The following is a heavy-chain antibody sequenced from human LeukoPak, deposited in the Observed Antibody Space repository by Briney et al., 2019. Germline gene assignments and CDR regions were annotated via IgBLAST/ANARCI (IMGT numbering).Heavy chain of an antibody. CDR3: ARLTVAGTFAFDY. CDR2: IYSGGST. V-gene: IGHV3-53*01. D-gene: IGHD6-19*01. CDR1: GFTVSSNY. J-gene: IGHJ4*02. Sequence: GGSQRLSCAASGFTVSSNYMSWVRQAPGKGLEWVSVIYSGGSTYYADSVKGRFTISRDNSKNTLYLQMNSLRAEDTAVYYCARLTVAGTFAFDYWGQGTLVTVSS.